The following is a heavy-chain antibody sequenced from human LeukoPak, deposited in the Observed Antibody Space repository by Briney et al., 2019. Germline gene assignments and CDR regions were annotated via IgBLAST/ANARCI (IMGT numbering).Heavy chain of an antibody. V-gene: IGHV3-23*01. D-gene: IGHD3-16*01. CDR1: GFTFSSYA. CDR3: AKAGYYDYVWGSSSYYMDV. Sequence: GGSLRLSCAAAGFTFSSYAMSWVRQAPGKGLEWVSAISSSSGSTYYADSVKGRFTISRDNSKNTLYLQMNSLRAEDTAVYYCAKAGYYDYVWGSSSYYMDVWGKGTTVTVSS. J-gene: IGHJ6*03. CDR2: ISSSSGST.